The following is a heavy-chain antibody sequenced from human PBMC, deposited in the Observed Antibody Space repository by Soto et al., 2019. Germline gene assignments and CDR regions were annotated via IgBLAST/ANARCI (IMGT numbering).Heavy chain of an antibody. CDR2: INRNTGGT. V-gene: IGHV1-2*02. D-gene: IGHD6-6*01. CDR1: GYTFTGYY. J-gene: IGHJ4*02. CDR3: ARSLSTIGARPDY. Sequence: QVHLVQSGAEVVKPGASVTVSCEASGYTFTGYYIHWVRQAPGQGLEYMGWINRNTGGTKYAQRFQGRVTMTRDTSINTAYIELSWLTSDDTAVYFCARSLSTIGARPDYWGQGTLVTVSP.